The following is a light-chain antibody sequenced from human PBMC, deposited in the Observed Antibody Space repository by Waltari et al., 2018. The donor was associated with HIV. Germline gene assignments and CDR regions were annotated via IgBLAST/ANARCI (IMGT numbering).Light chain of an antibody. CDR2: EVI. V-gene: IGLV2-8*01. J-gene: IGLJ2*01. Sequence: QSALTQPPSASGSPGQSVTISCPGTSSDVGGYNYVSWYQHHPGKAPKLIIYEVIKRPSGVPDRFSGSKSGSTASLTVSGLQAEDEADYYCSSYAGSNNLGVIFGGGTKLTVL. CDR3: SSYAGSNNLGVI. CDR1: SSDVGGYNY.